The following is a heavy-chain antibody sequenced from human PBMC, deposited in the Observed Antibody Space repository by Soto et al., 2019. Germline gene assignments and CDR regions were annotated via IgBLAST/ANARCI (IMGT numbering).Heavy chain of an antibody. J-gene: IGHJ5*02. D-gene: IGHD3-10*01. CDR3: ARMATFGSLNWFDP. CDR2: MNPGSGDT. CDR1: GYSFTNND. Sequence: ASVKVSCKASGYSFTNNDVSWARQATGQGLEWMGWMNPGSGDTGYAQKFQGRVTMTRDISTATAYMELSSLRSDDTAIYYCARMATFGSLNWFDPWGQGTLVTVSS. V-gene: IGHV1-8*01.